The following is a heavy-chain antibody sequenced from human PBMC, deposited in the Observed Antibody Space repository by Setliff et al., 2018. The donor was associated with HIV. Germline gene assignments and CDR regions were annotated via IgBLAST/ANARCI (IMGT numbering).Heavy chain of an antibody. Sequence: SGPTLVNPTETLTLTCTVSGFSLSNTRMGVSWIRQPPGKALEWLAHIFPNDEKSYSASLKSRVTISEDTSKSQVVLTMTNMDPLDTATYFCARYNFRRGYWDYFDYWGQGTQVTGS. D-gene: IGHD3-3*01. J-gene: IGHJ4*02. CDR2: IFPNDEK. CDR3: ARYNFRRGYWDYFDY. CDR1: GFSLSNTRMG. V-gene: IGHV2-26*01.